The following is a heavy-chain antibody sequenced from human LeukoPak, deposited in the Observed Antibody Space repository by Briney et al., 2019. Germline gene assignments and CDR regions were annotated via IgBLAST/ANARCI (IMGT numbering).Heavy chain of an antibody. D-gene: IGHD3-3*01. Sequence: PGGSLRLSCAASGFTFSSYAMSWVRQAPGKGLEWVSAISGSGGSTYYADSVKGRFTISRDNSKNTLYLQMNSLRAEDTAVYYCAKSQPRLRFLEWLLFSNWFDPWGQGTLVTVSS. V-gene: IGHV3-23*01. CDR1: GFTFSSYA. J-gene: IGHJ5*02. CDR2: ISGSGGST. CDR3: AKSQPRLRFLEWLLFSNWFDP.